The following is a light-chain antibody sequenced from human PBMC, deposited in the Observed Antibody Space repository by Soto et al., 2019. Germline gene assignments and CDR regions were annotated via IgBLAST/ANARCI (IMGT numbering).Light chain of an antibody. CDR3: CSSTGRYTAAV. V-gene: IGLV2-11*01. CDR1: SSDVGGYNY. Sequence: QSALTQPRSVSGSPGQSVTISCTGTSSDVGGYNYVSWYQQHPGKAPNLMIFDVTKRPSGVPDRFSGSKSGNTASLTISGLQAEDEADYYCCSSTGRYTAAVFGGGTKVTVL. CDR2: DVT. J-gene: IGLJ3*02.